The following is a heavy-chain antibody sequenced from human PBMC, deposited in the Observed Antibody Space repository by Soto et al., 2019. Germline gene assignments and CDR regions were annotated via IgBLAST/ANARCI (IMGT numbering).Heavy chain of an antibody. CDR1: GGAISTYY. CDR2: IYSSGST. CDR3: ARGQRFSDWFDP. V-gene: IGHV4-4*07. Sequence: QVHLQESGPGLVKPWKTLSLTCTVSGGAISTYYWTWIRQPAGKGLEWIGRIYSSGSTKYNPSLQSRVTMSLDTSNNQFSLRLTSVTAAHTAVYYCARGQRFSDWFDPWGQETLVTVSS. D-gene: IGHD3-3*01. J-gene: IGHJ5*02.